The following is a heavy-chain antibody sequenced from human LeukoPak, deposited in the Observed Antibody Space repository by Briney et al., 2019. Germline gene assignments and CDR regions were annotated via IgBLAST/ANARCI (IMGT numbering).Heavy chain of an antibody. V-gene: IGHV3-53*01. CDR3: ATAPSSLVDY. D-gene: IGHD2-2*01. Sequence: PGGSLRLSCAASGFSVGHNYISWFRQAPGKGLEWVSVIYSGGTTESADSVRGRFTISRDSSKNTLYLQMNSLRAEDTAVYYCATAPSSLVDYWGQGTLVTVSS. J-gene: IGHJ4*02. CDR1: GFSVGHNY. CDR2: IYSGGTT.